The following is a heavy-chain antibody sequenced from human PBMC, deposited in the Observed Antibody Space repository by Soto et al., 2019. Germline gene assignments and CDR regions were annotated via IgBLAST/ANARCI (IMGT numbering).Heavy chain of an antibody. J-gene: IGHJ4*02. D-gene: IGHD3-16*01. CDR2: MNPNTGNT. CDR3: ARGGWGPPFDF. V-gene: IGHV1-8*01. Sequence: QVQLVQSGADMKKPGASVKVSCKASGYTFTHYDINWVRKATGQGLEWMGWMNPNTGNTGFAQKFQDRVTMTRKTSISTAYMELSSLRSEDTALYFGARGGWGPPFDFWGQGTPVTVSS. CDR1: GYTFTHYD.